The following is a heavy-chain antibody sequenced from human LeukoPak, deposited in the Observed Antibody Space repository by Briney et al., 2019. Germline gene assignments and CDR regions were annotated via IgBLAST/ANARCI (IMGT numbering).Heavy chain of an antibody. CDR2: IYYSGST. CDR1: GGSISSYY. Sequence: PSETLSLTCTVSGGSISSYYWSWIRQPPGKGLEWIGYIYYSGSTNYNPSLKSRVTISVDTSKNQFSLKLSSVTAADTAVYYCARDAGGSGSYYSRLDYWGQGILVTVSS. D-gene: IGHD3-10*01. CDR3: ARDAGGSGSYYSRLDY. J-gene: IGHJ4*02. V-gene: IGHV4-59*12.